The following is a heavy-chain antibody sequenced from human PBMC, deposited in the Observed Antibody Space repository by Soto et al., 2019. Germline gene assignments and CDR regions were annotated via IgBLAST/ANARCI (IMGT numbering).Heavy chain of an antibody. J-gene: IGHJ4*02. CDR2: SAAYNDDT. D-gene: IGHD2-2*01. CDR1: GYSFPDYG. V-gene: IGHV1-18*01. Sequence: ASVKVSCKTSGYSFPDYGVTWVRQAPGEGLQWMGWSAAYNDDTDYAQDFQGRVTMTTDTSTSTAYMELRSLRSDDTAVYFCARSRSSAMVTSDYWGQGTLVTVSS. CDR3: ARSRSSAMVTSDY.